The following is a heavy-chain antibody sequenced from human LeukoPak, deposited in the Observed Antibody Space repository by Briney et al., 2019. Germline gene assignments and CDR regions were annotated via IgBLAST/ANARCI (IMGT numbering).Heavy chain of an antibody. V-gene: IGHV4-61*08. CDR2: IYYSGST. J-gene: IGHJ4*02. Sequence: PSETLSLTCTVSGGSISSGGYYWSWIRQPPGKGLEWIGYIYYSGSTNYNPSLKSRVTISVDTSKNQFSLKLSSVTAADTAVYYCARGDTMIGDLDYWGQGTLVTVSS. CDR1: GGSISSGGYY. CDR3: ARGDTMIGDLDY. D-gene: IGHD3-22*01.